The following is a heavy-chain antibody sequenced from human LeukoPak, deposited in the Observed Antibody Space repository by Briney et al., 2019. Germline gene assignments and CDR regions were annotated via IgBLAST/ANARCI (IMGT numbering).Heavy chain of an antibody. J-gene: IGHJ4*02. CDR2: INHSGST. Sequence: SETLSLTCAVYGGSFSGYYWSWIRQPPGKGLEWIGEINHSGSTNYNPSLKSRVTISVDTSKNQFSLKLSSVTAADTAVYYCARESCDILTGYYNQFDYWGQGTLVTVSS. D-gene: IGHD3-9*01. CDR1: GGSFSGYY. V-gene: IGHV4-34*01. CDR3: ARESCDILTGYYNQFDY.